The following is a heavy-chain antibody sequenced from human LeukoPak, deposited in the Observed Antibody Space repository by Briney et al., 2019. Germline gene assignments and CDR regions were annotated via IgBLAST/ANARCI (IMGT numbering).Heavy chain of an antibody. CDR1: GASFSGYY. Sequence: PSETLSHTCAVYGASFSGYYWSWIRQPPGKGLEWIGEINHSGSTNYNPSLKSRVTISVDTSKNQFSLKLSSVTAADTAVYYCARTPYSSSWYGYFQHWGQGTLVTVSS. CDR3: ARTPYSSSWYGYFQH. D-gene: IGHD6-13*01. J-gene: IGHJ1*01. CDR2: INHSGST. V-gene: IGHV4-34*01.